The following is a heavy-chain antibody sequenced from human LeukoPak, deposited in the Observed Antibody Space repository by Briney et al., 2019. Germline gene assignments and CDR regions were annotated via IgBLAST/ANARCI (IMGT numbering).Heavy chain of an antibody. CDR2: IYYSGST. Sequence: PSETLSLTCTVSGGSISSSGYYWGWIRQPPGKGLEWIGSIYYSGSTYYNPSLKSRVTISVDTSKNQFSLKLSSVTAADTAVYYCARAAPSWYSGSSSFDYWGQGTLVTVSS. D-gene: IGHD1-26*01. CDR3: ARAAPSWYSGSSSFDY. V-gene: IGHV4-39*01. J-gene: IGHJ4*02. CDR1: GGSISSSGYY.